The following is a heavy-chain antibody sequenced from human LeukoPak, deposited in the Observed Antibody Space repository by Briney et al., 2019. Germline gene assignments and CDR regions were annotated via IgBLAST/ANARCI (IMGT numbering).Heavy chain of an antibody. CDR3: ARAHHCSGGSCQRSNWFDP. CDR2: ISAYNGNT. D-gene: IGHD2-15*01. CDR1: GYTFTSYG. Sequence: GASVKVSCKASGYTFTSYGIRWVRQAPGQGLEWTGWISAYNGNTSYAQNLQGRVTMTTDTSTSTAYMELRSLRSDVTAVYYCARAHHCSGGSCQRSNWFDPWGQGTLVTVSS. V-gene: IGHV1-18*01. J-gene: IGHJ5*02.